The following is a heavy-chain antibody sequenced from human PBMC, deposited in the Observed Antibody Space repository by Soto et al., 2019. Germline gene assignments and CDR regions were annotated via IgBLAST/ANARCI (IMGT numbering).Heavy chain of an antibody. CDR1: GFTFSSYA. Sequence: PGGSLRLSCAASGFTFSSYAMSWVRQAPGKGLEWVSAISGSGGSTYYADSVKGRFTISRDNSKNTLYLQMNSLRAEDTAVYYCAKGQLVPAALYYYYYGMDVWGQGTTVTV. CDR2: ISGSGGST. J-gene: IGHJ6*02. CDR3: AKGQLVPAALYYYYYGMDV. D-gene: IGHD2-2*01. V-gene: IGHV3-23*01.